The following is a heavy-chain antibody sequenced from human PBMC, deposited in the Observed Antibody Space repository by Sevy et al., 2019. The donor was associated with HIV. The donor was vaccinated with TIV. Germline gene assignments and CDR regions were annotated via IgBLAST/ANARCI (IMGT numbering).Heavy chain of an antibody. J-gene: IGHJ4*02. V-gene: IGHV4-59*01. CDR3: ARGGPNQHQLDYFDY. CDR1: GVSISNYY. Sequence: SKTLSLTCTVSGVSISNYYWAWIRQPPGKGLECVGFSGSTNYNPSLKSRVTTSVDTSKNHFSLKLSSVTVADTAIYYCARGGPNQHQLDYFDYWGQGTLVTVSS. D-gene: IGHD6-13*01. CDR2: SGST.